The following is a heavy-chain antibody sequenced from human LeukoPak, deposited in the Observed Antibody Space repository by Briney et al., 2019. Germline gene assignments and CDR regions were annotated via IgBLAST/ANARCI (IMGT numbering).Heavy chain of an antibody. CDR3: ARDRYASGSFGFGWFDP. CDR1: GYPFTSYD. CDR2: MNPNSGNT. J-gene: IGHJ5*02. D-gene: IGHD3-10*01. V-gene: IGHV1-8*01. Sequence: ASVKVSCKASGYPFTSYDINWVRQATGQGLEWMGWMNPNSGNTGYAQKFQGRVTMTRNTSISTAYMELSSLRSEDTAVYYCARDRYASGSFGFGWFDPWGRGTLVTVSS.